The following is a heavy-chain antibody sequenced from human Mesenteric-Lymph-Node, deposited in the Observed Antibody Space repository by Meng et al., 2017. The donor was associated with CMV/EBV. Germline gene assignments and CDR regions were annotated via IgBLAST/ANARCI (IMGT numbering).Heavy chain of an antibody. CDR2: INTKTGNP. Sequence: ASAYSTTTYNMNWVRQAPGQGPEWMGWINTKTGNPTYAQGFTGRFVFTLDTSVSTTYLEIFSLQAEDTAVYYCATYTGYYGLGGFDPWGQGTLVTVSS. CDR3: ATYTGYYGLGGFDP. V-gene: IGHV7-4-1*01. J-gene: IGHJ5*02. CDR1: AYSTTTYN. D-gene: IGHD3-10*01.